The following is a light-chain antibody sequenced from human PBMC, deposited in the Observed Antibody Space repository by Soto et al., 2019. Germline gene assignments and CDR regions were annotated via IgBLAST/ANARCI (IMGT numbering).Light chain of an antibody. V-gene: IGKV1-5*01. CDR2: DAS. CDR1: QSISSW. CDR3: QQYNSYWT. J-gene: IGKJ1*01. Sequence: DIQMTQSPSTLSASVGDRVTITCRASQSISSWLAWYQQKPGKAPKLLSYDASSLESGVPSRFSGSGSGTKFTLTISSLQPDYFATYYCQQYNSYWTFGQGTKVEIK.